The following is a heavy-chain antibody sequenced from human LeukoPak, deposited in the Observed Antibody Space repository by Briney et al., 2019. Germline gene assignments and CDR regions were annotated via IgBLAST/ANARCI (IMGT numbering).Heavy chain of an antibody. CDR2: ISGGGAGT. Sequence: GGSLRLSCAASAFKFSSYAMNWVRQAPGKGLEWVAGISGGGAGTYYVDSVKGRFTISRDNSKNTLYLQMNSLGAEDTAVYYCAKLVSTTLMGDYWGQGTPVTVSS. J-gene: IGHJ4*02. D-gene: IGHD2/OR15-2a*01. CDR1: AFKFSSYA. CDR3: AKLVSTTLMGDY. V-gene: IGHV3-23*01.